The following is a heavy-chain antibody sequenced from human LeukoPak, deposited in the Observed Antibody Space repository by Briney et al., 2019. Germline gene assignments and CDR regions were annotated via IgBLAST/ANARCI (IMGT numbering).Heavy chain of an antibody. J-gene: IGHJ6*04. CDR3: ATGQQLGYYYYGMDV. CDR2: INAGNGNT. V-gene: IGHV1-3*01. Sequence: ASVKVSCKASGYTFTSYAMHWVRQAPGQRLEWMGWINAGNGNTKYSQKFQGRVTITRDTSASTAYMELSSLRSEDTAVYYCATGQQLGYYYYGMDVWGKGTTVTASS. CDR1: GYTFTSYA. D-gene: IGHD6-13*01.